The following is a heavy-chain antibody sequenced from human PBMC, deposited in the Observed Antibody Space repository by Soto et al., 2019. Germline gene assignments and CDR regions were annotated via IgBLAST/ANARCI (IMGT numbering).Heavy chain of an antibody. V-gene: IGHV4-4*02. CDR1: GGSISSSNW. CDR3: ARGNQYSSSWPFDY. D-gene: IGHD6-13*01. CDR2: IYHSGST. J-gene: IGHJ4*02. Sequence: LSLTCAVSGGSISSSNWWIWVRQPPGKWLEWIGEIYHSGSTNYNPSLKSRVTISVDKSKNQFSLKLSSVTAADTAVYYCARGNQYSSSWPFDYWGQGTLVTVSS.